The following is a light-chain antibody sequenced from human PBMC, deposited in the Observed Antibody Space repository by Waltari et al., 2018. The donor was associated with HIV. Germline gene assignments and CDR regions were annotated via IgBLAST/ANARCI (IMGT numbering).Light chain of an antibody. CDR1: QSVLYSGNNKNY. V-gene: IGKV4-1*01. CDR2: WAS. CDR3: QQYYSNPWT. Sequence: DIVMTQSPESLTVSLGERATINCKSSQSVLYSGNNKNYLAWYQQKPGQPPKLLIYWASTREAGVPDRLSGSGSGTDFTLTLSSRQAEDVAVYYCQQYYSNPWTFGQGTKVEIK. J-gene: IGKJ1*01.